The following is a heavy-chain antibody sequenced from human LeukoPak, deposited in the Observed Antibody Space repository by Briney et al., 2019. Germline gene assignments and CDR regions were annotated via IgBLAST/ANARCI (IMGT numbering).Heavy chain of an antibody. CDR3: ASGSGTVSPFDY. V-gene: IGHV4-34*01. CDR1: GGSFSGYY. J-gene: IGHJ4*02. D-gene: IGHD4-17*01. Sequence: SETLSLTCAVYGGSFSGYYWSWIRQPPGKGLEWIGEINHSGSTNYNPSLKSRVTISVDTSKNQFSLELSSVTAADTAVYYCASGSGTVSPFDYWGQGTLVTVSS. CDR2: INHSGST.